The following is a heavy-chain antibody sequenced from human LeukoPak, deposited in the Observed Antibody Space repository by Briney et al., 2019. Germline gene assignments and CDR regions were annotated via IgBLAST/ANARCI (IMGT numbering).Heavy chain of an antibody. V-gene: IGHV1-2*02. CDR1: GYTFNGYY. D-gene: IGHD1-26*01. CDR2: INPNSGGT. J-gene: IGHJ3*02. CDR3: AREGGSYPDAFDI. Sequence: ASVKVSCKSSGYTFNGYYMHWVRQAPGQGLEWMGWINPNSGGTNYAQKFQGRVTMTRDTSISTAYMELSRLRSDDTAVYYCAREGGSYPDAFDIWGQGTMVTVSS.